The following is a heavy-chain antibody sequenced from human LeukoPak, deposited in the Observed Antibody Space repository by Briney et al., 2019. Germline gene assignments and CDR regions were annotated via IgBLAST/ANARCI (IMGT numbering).Heavy chain of an antibody. CDR1: GGSLSSSTYY. CDR3: ATIAVVGKPTP. J-gene: IGHJ5*02. Sequence: SETLSLTCTVSGGSLSSSTYYWGWIRQPPGKGLEWIGSIYYSGSTYYHPSLKGRVPISKTKFKNQFFLRLTPFNAAETTVYHCATIAVVGKPTPWGQGTLVSVSS. D-gene: IGHD6-19*01. CDR2: IYYSGST. V-gene: IGHV4-39*01.